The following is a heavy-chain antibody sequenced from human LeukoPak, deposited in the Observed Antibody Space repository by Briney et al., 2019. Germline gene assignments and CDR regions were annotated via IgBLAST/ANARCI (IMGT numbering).Heavy chain of an antibody. CDR2: IYHSGST. D-gene: IGHD2-21*01. V-gene: IGHV4-59*01. Sequence: SETLSLTCSVSGGSISSYYWSWIRQPPGKGLEWIGYIYHSGSTNYNPSLKSRVTISVDTSKNQFSLKLSSVTAADTAVYYCARGRYCGGDCFLFDSWGQGALVTVSS. CDR1: GGSISSYY. CDR3: ARGRYCGGDCFLFDS. J-gene: IGHJ4*02.